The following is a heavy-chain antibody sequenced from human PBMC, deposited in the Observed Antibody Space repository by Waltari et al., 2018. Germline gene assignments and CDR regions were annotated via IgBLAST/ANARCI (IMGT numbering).Heavy chain of an antibody. CDR3: ARDTGSGWTHKFFQH. Sequence: QVQLQESGPGLVKPSATLSLTCAVSGYSISSGYYWGWIRPPPGKGLEWIGSIYHSGSTYYNSSLKSRVTISVDTSKNQFALKLSSGTAADTAVYYCARDTGSGWTHKFFQHWGQGTLVTVSS. CDR1: GYSISSGYY. D-gene: IGHD6-19*01. CDR2: IYHSGST. V-gene: IGHV4-38-2*02. J-gene: IGHJ1*01.